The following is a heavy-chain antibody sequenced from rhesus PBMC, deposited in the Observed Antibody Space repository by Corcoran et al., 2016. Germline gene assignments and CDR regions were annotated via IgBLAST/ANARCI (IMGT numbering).Heavy chain of an antibody. CDR1: GYTFTDYY. CDR3: ARDRGIAAAFDY. J-gene: IGHJ4*01. D-gene: IGHD6-43*01. V-gene: IGHV1-138*01. CDR2: INQKTGDT. Sequence: QVQLVQSGAEVKKPGSSVKVSCKASGYTFTDYYMHWVRQAPGQGLEWMGEINQKTGDTNKEQKVKGRGTMTRDTSTSTADRERGSLRSEDTAVYYCARDRGIAAAFDYWGQGVLVTVSS.